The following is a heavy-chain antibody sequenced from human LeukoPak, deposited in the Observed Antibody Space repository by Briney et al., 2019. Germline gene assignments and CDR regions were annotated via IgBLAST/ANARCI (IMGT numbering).Heavy chain of an antibody. V-gene: IGHV4-39*07. CDR1: GGSISSSSYY. D-gene: IGHD1-26*01. CDR3: ARDRSTPENDAFDI. CDR2: IYYSGST. Sequence: SETLSLTCTVSGGSISSSSYYWGWIRQPPGKGLEWIGSIYYSGSTYYNPSLKSRVTISVDTSKNQFSLKLSSVTAADTAVYYCARDRSTPENDAFDIWGQGTMVTVSS. J-gene: IGHJ3*02.